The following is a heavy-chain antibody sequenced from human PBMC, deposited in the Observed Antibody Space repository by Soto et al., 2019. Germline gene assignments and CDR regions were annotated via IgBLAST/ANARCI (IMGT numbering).Heavy chain of an antibody. Sequence: EVQLVESGGGLVQPGRSLRLSCAASGFSFDEYVMHWVRQAAGKGLEWVSGISWNSGTMGYGDSVKGRFTISRDNAKNSLYLQMNSLRAEDTALYYCAKGFCSSTRCLTYSYMDVWGKGTTVTVSS. CDR2: ISWNSGTM. V-gene: IGHV3-9*01. CDR1: GFSFDEYV. D-gene: IGHD2-2*01. CDR3: AKGFCSSTRCLTYSYMDV. J-gene: IGHJ6*03.